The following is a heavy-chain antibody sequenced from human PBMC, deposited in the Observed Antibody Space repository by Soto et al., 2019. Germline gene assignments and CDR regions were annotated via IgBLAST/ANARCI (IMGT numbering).Heavy chain of an antibody. CDR3: ARDRITVTTKNPKYTWFDP. CDR1: GFTFSSYS. Sequence: GGSLRLSCAASGFTFSSYSMNWVRQAPGKGLEWVSSISSSSSYIYYADSVKGRFTISRDNAKNSLYLQMNNLRAEDTAVYYCARDRITVTTKNPKYTWFDPWGHGTLVTVSS. J-gene: IGHJ5*02. CDR2: ISSSSSYI. V-gene: IGHV3-21*01. D-gene: IGHD4-17*01.